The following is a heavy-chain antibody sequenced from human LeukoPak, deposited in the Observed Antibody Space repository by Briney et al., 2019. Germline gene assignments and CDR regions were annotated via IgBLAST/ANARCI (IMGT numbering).Heavy chain of an antibody. D-gene: IGHD2-2*01. Sequence: GRSLRLSCAASGFTFGSYGMHWVRQAPGKGLEWVAVIWYDGSNKYYADSVKGRFTIFRDNSKNTLYLQMNSLRAEDTAVYYCARSGQLLTNYYYYYMDVWGKGTTVTVSS. CDR3: ARSGQLLTNYYYYYMDV. CDR2: IWYDGSNK. J-gene: IGHJ6*03. V-gene: IGHV3-33*01. CDR1: GFTFGSYG.